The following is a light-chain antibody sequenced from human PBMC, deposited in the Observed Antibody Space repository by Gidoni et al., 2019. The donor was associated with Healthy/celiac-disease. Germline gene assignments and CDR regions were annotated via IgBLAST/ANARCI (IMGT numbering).Light chain of an antibody. J-gene: IGLJ3*02. CDR1: SSNIGSNT. V-gene: IGLV1-44*01. CDR3: AAWDDSLNGWV. Sequence: QSVLTQPPSASGTTGQRVTISCSGSSSNIGSNTVNWYQQLPGTAPKLFIYSNNQRPSGVPDRFSGSKSGTSASLAISGLQSEDEADYYCAAWDDSLNGWVFGGGTKLTVL. CDR2: SNN.